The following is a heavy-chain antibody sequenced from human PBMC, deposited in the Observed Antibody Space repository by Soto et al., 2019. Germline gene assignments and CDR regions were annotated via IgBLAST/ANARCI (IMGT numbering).Heavy chain of an antibody. CDR3: ERARTASAWSFGF. V-gene: IGHV3-43*01. CDR1: GFPFDDYT. D-gene: IGHD6-19*01. CDR2: ITWDSSNT. Sequence: EVQLVESGGVVVQPGGSLRLSCAASGFPFDDYTMHWVRQAPGKGLEWVSLITWDSSNTYYAGFVKGRFTISRDNSKNSLYLQMNSVTTEDTALYYCERARTASAWSFGFWGQGTLVTVSS. J-gene: IGHJ4*02.